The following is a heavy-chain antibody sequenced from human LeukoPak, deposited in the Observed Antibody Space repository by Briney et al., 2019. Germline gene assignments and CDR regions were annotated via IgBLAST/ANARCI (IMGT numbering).Heavy chain of an antibody. J-gene: IGHJ1*01. Sequence: SETLSLTCTVSGGSISSYYWSWIRQPPGSGLQWIGYNYYSGSTNYNPSLKSRVTISVDTSKNQFSLKLTSVTAADTAVYYCARHPASNREYFQHWGQGTLVTVSS. CDR2: NYYSGST. CDR1: GGSISSYY. D-gene: IGHD1-14*01. CDR3: ARHPASNREYFQH. V-gene: IGHV4-59*08.